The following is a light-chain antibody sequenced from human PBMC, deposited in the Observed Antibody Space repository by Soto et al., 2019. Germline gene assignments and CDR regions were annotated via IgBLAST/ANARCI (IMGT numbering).Light chain of an antibody. Sequence: ALAQPASVSGSPGQSITISCTGTSSDVGAYNYVSWFQQHPGKAPTLIISEVSNRPSGVSNRFSGSKSGNAASLTISGLQAEDEADYFCFSFTTDWTHVFGTGTKVTVL. V-gene: IGLV2-14*01. CDR2: EVS. CDR3: FSFTTDWTHV. J-gene: IGLJ1*01. CDR1: SSDVGAYNY.